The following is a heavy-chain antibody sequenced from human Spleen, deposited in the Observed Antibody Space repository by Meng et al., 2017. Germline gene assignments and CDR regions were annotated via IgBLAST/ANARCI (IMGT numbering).Heavy chain of an antibody. CDR1: GFTFSNAW. V-gene: IGHV3-15*01. Sequence: GESLKISCAASGFTFSNAWMSWVRQAPGKGLEWVGRIKSIPDGGTTYYAAPVKGRFTISRDDSKNTLYLQVNSLKTEDTAVYYCTTDGFGTTEFVFDNWGQGTLVTVSS. D-gene: IGHD3-10*01. CDR2: IKSIPDGGTT. CDR3: TTDGFGTTEFVFDN. J-gene: IGHJ4*02.